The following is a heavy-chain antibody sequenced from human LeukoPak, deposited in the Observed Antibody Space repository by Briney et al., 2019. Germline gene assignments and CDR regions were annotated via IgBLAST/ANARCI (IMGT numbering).Heavy chain of an antibody. CDR1: GDSVSINSAA. D-gene: IGHD6-19*01. CDR2: TYQRSKWYN. CDR3: ARSPSPYSSGWYFDY. J-gene: IGHJ4*02. V-gene: IGHV6-1*01. Sequence: SQTLSLTCAISGDSVSINSAAWNWIRQSPSRGLEWLGSTYQRSKWYNDYAVSVKSRITINPDISKNQFSLQLNSVTPEDTAVYYCARSPSPYSSGWYFDYWGQGTLVTVSP.